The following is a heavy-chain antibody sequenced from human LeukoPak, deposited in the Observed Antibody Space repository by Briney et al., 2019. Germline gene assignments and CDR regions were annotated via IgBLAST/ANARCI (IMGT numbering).Heavy chain of an antibody. D-gene: IGHD6-19*01. CDR3: AREGGSGWYSGWFDP. CDR1: GFTFNNYW. J-gene: IGHJ5*02. Sequence: GGSLRLSCVAPGFTFNNYWMSWVRQAPGKGLEWVANINPDGTEKRYVDSVKGRFTISRDNAKNSLYVQMNSLRAEDTALYYCAREGGSGWYSGWFDPWGQGTQVTVSS. CDR2: INPDGTEK. V-gene: IGHV3-7*01.